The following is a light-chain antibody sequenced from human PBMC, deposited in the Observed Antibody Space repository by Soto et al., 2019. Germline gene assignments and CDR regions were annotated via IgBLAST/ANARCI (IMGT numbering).Light chain of an antibody. CDR3: QQYENRPT. CDR1: QNSNNY. J-gene: IGKJ5*01. V-gene: IGKV1-33*01. Sequence: DIQMTQSTSSLSASVGDRVTITCQASQNSNNYLNCYQQKPGRAPKLLIYDASNLEAGVPSRFRGSGSGTDFTFTISRLQPEDIATYYCQQYENRPTFGQGTRLEIK. CDR2: DAS.